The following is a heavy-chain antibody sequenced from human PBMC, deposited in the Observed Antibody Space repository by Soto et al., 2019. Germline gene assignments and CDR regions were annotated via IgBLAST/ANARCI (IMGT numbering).Heavy chain of an antibody. D-gene: IGHD3-10*01. CDR2: INHSGST. J-gene: IGHJ4*02. CDR1: GGSFSGYY. CDR3: ARIDGEYYYGSGSYITGFDY. Sequence: QVQLQQWGAGLLKPSETLSLTCAVYGGSFSGYYWSWIRQPPGKGLEWIGEINHSGSTNYNPSLKSRVTISVDTSKNQFSLKLSSVTAADTAVYYCARIDGEYYYGSGSYITGFDYWGQGTLVTVSS. V-gene: IGHV4-34*01.